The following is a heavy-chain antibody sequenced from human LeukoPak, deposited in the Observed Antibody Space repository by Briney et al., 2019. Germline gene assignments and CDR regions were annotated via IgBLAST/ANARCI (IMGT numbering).Heavy chain of an antibody. CDR1: GQTDRSNY. V-gene: IGHV3-53*01. CDR3: GRDEVVGAPGAFDI. Sequence: QCGGSLRLSCAASGQTDRSNYMRGVRQAPGKGVEWVSVIYSGYSTYYTDSVKSRFTISRDNSKNTLYRQMNSLRAEDTAVYYCGRDEVVGAPGAFDIWGQGTMVTVSS. J-gene: IGHJ3*02. D-gene: IGHD1-26*01. CDR2: IYSGYST.